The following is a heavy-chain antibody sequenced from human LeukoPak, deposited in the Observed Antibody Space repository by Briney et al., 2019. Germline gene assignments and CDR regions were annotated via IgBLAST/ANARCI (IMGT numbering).Heavy chain of an antibody. D-gene: IGHD2-2*01. CDR2: IRGSGGST. CDR3: VARGGYCSSTSCYYYFDY. V-gene: IGHV3-23*01. CDR1: GFTFSSYA. Sequence: GGSLRLSCAASGFTFSSYAMSWVRQAPGKGLEWVSAIRGSGGSTYYADSVKGRFTISRDNSKNTLYLQMNSLRAEDTAVYYCVARGGYCSSTSCYYYFDYWGQGTLVTVSS. J-gene: IGHJ4*02.